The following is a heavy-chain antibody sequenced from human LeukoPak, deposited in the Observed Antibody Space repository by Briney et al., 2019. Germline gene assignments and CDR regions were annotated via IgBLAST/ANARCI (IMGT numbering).Heavy chain of an antibody. V-gene: IGHV4-59*11. CDR2: IYYRGST. CDR1: GGSISSHY. D-gene: IGHD4-11*01. Sequence: PSETLSLTCTVSGGSISSHYWSWIRQPPGKGLEWIGYIYYRGSTNYNPSLKSRVTISVDTSKNQFSLKLSSVTAADTAVYYCARWGTTVFGDSWFDPWGQGTLVTVSS. CDR3: ARWGTTVFGDSWFDP. J-gene: IGHJ5*02.